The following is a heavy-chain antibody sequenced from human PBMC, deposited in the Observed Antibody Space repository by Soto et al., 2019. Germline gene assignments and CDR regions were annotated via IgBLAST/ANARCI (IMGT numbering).Heavy chain of an antibody. CDR3: ARDGRRRYSYGYFDY. CDR1: GFTFSSYA. V-gene: IGHV3-30-3*01. Sequence: PGGALRLSCAASGFTFSSYAMHWVRQAPGKGLEWVAVISYDGSNKYYADSVKGRFTISRDNSKNTLYLQMNSLRAEDTAVYYCARDGRRRYSYGYFDYWGQGTLVTVSS. CDR2: ISYDGSNK. D-gene: IGHD5-18*01. J-gene: IGHJ4*02.